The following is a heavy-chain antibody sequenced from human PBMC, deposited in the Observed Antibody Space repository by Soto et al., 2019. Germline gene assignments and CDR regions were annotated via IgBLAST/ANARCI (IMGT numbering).Heavy chain of an antibody. Sequence: ASVKVSCKXSGYTFTSYGINWVRQAPGRGLEWMGWINPGNGNTKYSQQFQGRVIIDRDTSASTAYMELSSLRPEDTAVYYCARGGYFDSSNYLAYWGLGTLVTVSS. J-gene: IGHJ4*02. CDR1: GYTFTSYG. CDR2: INPGNGNT. CDR3: ARGGYFDSSNYLAY. V-gene: IGHV1-3*01. D-gene: IGHD3-22*01.